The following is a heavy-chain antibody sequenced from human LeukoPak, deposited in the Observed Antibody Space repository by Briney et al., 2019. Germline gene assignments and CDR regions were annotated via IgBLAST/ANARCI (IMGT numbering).Heavy chain of an antibody. V-gene: IGHV3-21*01. D-gene: IGHD3-22*01. CDR1: GFTFSSHG. CDR3: ARDYDSSGYQVPPFDY. J-gene: IGHJ4*02. CDR2: ISSSSSYI. Sequence: SGGSLRLSRAASGFTFSSHGMNWVRQAPGKGLEWGSSISSSSSYIYYADSVKGRFTISRDNAKNSLYLQMNSLGAEDTAVYYCARDYDSSGYQVPPFDYWGQGTLVTVSS.